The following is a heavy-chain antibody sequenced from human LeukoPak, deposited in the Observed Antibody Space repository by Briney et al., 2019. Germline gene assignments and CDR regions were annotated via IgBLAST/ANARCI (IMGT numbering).Heavy chain of an antibody. CDR1: GGSISSTTYY. V-gene: IGHV4-39*07. CDR3: AALRERRNYYYGMDV. D-gene: IGHD1-1*01. Sequence: SETLSLTYIVSGGSISSTTYYWGWVRQPPGKGLEWIGEIYHSGSTNYNPSLKSRVTISVDKSKNQFSLKLSSVTAADTAVYYCAALRERRNYYYGMDVWGQGTTVTVSS. CDR2: IYHSGST. J-gene: IGHJ6*02.